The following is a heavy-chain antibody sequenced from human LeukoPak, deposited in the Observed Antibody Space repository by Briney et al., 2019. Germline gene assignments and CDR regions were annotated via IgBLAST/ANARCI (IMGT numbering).Heavy chain of an antibody. CDR1: GFTFSSYE. D-gene: IGHD6-19*01. CDR3: ASPPPSYSSGWYQRY. Sequence: GGSLRLSCAASGFTFSSYEMNWVRQAPGRGLEWVSYISSSGSTIYYADSVKGRFTISRDNAKNSLYLQMNSLRAEDTAVYYCASPPPSYSSGWYQRYWGQGTLVTVSS. J-gene: IGHJ4*02. V-gene: IGHV3-48*03. CDR2: ISSSGSTI.